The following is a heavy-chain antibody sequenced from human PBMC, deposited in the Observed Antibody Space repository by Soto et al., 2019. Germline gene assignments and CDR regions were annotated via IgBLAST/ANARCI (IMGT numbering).Heavy chain of an antibody. J-gene: IGHJ4*02. CDR3: AKDSNKYSSSLRGRYFDY. D-gene: IGHD4-4*01. V-gene: IGHV3-13*01. Sequence: GGSLRLSCAASGFTFSTYDMHWVRQATGKGLEWVSAIGSAVGTYYAGSVKGRFTISRDNSKNTLLLQMNSLGAEDTAVYYCAKDSNKYSSSLRGRYFDYWGQGIGVTVSS. CDR2: IGSAVGT. CDR1: GFTFSTYD.